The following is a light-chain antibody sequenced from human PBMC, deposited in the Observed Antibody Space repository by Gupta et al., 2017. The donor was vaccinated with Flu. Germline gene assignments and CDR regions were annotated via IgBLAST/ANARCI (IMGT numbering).Light chain of an antibody. J-gene: IGLJ3*02. V-gene: IGLV2-14*01. CDR1: RSDVGDYNY. CDR2: EVT. CDR3: CSYTSTRTVV. Sequence: ITISCTGSRSDVGDYNYVSWYQQDPGKAPKLLIYEVTNRPSGVSNRFSGSKSGNTASLTISGLQAEDESDYYCCSYTSTRTVVFGGGTKLTVL.